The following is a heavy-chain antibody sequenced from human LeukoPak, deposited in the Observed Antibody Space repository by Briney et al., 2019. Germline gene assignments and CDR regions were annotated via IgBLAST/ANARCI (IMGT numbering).Heavy chain of an antibody. CDR1: GGSISSADYY. V-gene: IGHV4-30-2*01. Sequence: PSQTLSLTCTVSGGSISSADYYWTWIRQPPGKGLEWIGYISHSGGTYYNSSLLSRVTISADTSKNQFFLTLGSVTAADTAVYYCARGAGDYGGNQPIDYWGQGTLVTVSS. D-gene: IGHD4-23*01. CDR2: ISHSGGT. J-gene: IGHJ4*02. CDR3: ARGAGDYGGNQPIDY.